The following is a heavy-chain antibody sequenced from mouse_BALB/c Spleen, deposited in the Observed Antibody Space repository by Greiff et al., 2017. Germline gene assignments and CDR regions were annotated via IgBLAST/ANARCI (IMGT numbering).Heavy chain of an antibody. J-gene: IGHJ4*01. CDR3: AREGVGSSYAMDY. CDR2: IWAGGST. D-gene: IGHD1-1*01. V-gene: IGHV2-9*02. CDR1: GFSLTSYG. Sequence: VQRVESGPGLVAPSQSLSITCTVSGFSLTSYGVHWVRQPPGKGLEWLGVIWAGGSTNYNSALMSRLSISKDNSKSQVFLKMNSLQTDDTAMYYCAREGVGSSYAMDYWGQGTSVTVSS.